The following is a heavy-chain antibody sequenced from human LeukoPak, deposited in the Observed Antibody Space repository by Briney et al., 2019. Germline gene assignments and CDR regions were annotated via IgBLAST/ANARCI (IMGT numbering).Heavy chain of an antibody. D-gene: IGHD5-12*01. J-gene: IGHJ4*02. CDR3: ARSVATIVPYYFDY. CDR2: IYYSGNT. V-gene: IGHV4-61*01. Sequence: SETLSLTCTVSGYSITNGYYWGWIRQPPGKGLEWIGYIYYSGNTDYNPSLKSRVTISVDTSKNQFSLKLSSVTAADTAVYYCARSVATIVPYYFDYWGQGTLVTVSS. CDR1: GYSITNGYY.